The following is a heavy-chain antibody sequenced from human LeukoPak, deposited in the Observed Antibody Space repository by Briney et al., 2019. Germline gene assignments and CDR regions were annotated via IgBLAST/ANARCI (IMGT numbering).Heavy chain of an antibody. CDR2: ISSSSSYI. CDR3: AKDLGRYFDWLSPADAFDI. Sequence: PGGSLRLSCAASGFTFSSYSMNWVRQAPGKGLEWVSSISSSSSYIYYADSVKGRFTISRDNSKNTLYLQMNSLRAEDTAVYYCAKDLGRYFDWLSPADAFDIWGQGTMVTVSS. V-gene: IGHV3-21*01. J-gene: IGHJ3*02. CDR1: GFTFSSYS. D-gene: IGHD3-9*01.